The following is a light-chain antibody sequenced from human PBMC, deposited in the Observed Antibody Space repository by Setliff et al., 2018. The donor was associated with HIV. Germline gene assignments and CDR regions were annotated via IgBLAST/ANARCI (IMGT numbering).Light chain of an antibody. J-gene: IGLJ1*01. V-gene: IGLV2-14*03. CDR2: DVS. CDR3: YSYTSSSTHV. CDR1: SSDVGDYNY. Sequence: QSALTQPASVSGSPGQSITFSCTGTSSDVGDYNYVSWYQQHPGKVPKLMIYDVSNRPSGVSNRFSGSKSGNTASLTISGLQAEDEADYYCYSYTSSSTHVFGTGTKVTVL.